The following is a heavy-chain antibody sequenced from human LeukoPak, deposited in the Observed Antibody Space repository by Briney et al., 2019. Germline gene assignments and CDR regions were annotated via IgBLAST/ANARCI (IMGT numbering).Heavy chain of an antibody. CDR1: GFTFSNYG. D-gene: IGHD2-15*01. Sequence: GGSLRLSCAASGFTFSNYGMHWVRQAPGKGLEWVAVIWYDGSNKYYADSVKGRFTISRDNSMNTLYLQMNSLRAEDTDVYYCARDPRIGYCSGGTCSFLDYWGQGTLVTVSS. CDR2: IWYDGSNK. J-gene: IGHJ4*02. V-gene: IGHV3-33*01. CDR3: ARDPRIGYCSGGTCSFLDY.